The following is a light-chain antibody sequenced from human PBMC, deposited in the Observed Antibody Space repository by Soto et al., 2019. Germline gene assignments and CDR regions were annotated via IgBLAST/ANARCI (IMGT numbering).Light chain of an antibody. Sequence: DIQMTQSASSLSASLRDRVTITCRASQSISTYLNWYQQKTGKVPKLLIYAAASLQSGVPSRFSGSGYGTDFNLTISSLQTEDFATYYCQQSYSTPFTFGPGTKVDIK. J-gene: IGKJ3*01. V-gene: IGKV1-39*01. CDR3: QQSYSTPFT. CDR1: QSISTY. CDR2: AAA.